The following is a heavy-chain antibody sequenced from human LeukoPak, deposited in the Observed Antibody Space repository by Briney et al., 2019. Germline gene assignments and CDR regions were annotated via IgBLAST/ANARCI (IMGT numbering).Heavy chain of an antibody. CDR3: AKDYYDSSGFGAFDI. J-gene: IGHJ3*02. CDR2: ISYDGSNK. CDR1: GFTFSSYA. Sequence: PGRSLRLSCAASGFTFSSYAMHWVRQVPGKGLEWVAVISYDGSNKYYADSVKGRFTISRDNSKNTLYLQMNSLRAEDTAVYYCAKDYYDSSGFGAFDIWGQGTMVTVSS. V-gene: IGHV3-30-3*01. D-gene: IGHD3-22*01.